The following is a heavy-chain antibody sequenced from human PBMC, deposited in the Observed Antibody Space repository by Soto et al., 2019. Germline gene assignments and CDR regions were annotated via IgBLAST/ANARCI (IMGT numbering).Heavy chain of an antibody. CDR1: GFTFSSNA. D-gene: IGHD7-27*01. CDR2: ITSGSGGGT. CDR3: GKGTWGAFDI. Sequence: EVQLLESGGGLVQPGGSLRLSCVASGFTFSSNAMSWVRQAPGKGLEWVSHITSGSGGGTYYADSVKGRFTISRDNAKISLYMQMNRLRVEDTAVYYCGKGTWGAFDIWGHGTLVNVSS. V-gene: IGHV3-23*01. J-gene: IGHJ3*02.